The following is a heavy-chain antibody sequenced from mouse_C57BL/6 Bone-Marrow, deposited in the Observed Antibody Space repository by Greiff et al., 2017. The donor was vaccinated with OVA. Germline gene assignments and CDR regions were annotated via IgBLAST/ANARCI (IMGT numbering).Heavy chain of an antibody. V-gene: IGHV1-64*01. CDR1: GYTFTSYW. D-gene: IGHD3-2*02. CDR2: IHPNSGST. Sequence: QVQLQQPGAELVKPGASVKLSCKASGYTFTSYWMHWVKQRPGQGLEWIGMIHPNSGSTNYNEKFKSKATLTVDKSSSTAYMQLSSRTSEDSAVYYCARFRSVHPWFAYWGQGTLVTVSA. J-gene: IGHJ3*01. CDR3: ARFRSVHPWFAY.